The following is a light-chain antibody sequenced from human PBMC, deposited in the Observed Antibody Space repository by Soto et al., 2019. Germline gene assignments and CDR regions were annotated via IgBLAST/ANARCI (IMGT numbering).Light chain of an antibody. V-gene: IGKV3-20*01. J-gene: IGKJ4*01. CDR3: QQYGSSPRT. CDR1: QSVSSDY. CDR2: RAS. Sequence: PGEKATLSCRASQSVSSDYVAWYRQKPGQVPTVLIYRASTRATGIPDRFSGSGSGTDFTLTISRVEPEDFAVYYCQQYGSSPRTFGGGTKVDIK.